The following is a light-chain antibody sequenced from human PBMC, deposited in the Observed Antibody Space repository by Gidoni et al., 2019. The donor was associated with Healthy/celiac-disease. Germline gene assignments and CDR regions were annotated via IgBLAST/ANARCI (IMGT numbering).Light chain of an antibody. CDR2: GAS. V-gene: IGKV3-20*01. Sequence: EIVLTQSPGTLSLSPGERATLSCRASQSVSSSYSAWYQQKPGQAPRLLIYGASSRATGIPDRFSGSGSGTDFTLTINRLEPEDFAVYYCQQYGSSPWTFGQGTKVEIK. CDR1: QSVSSSY. CDR3: QQYGSSPWT. J-gene: IGKJ1*01.